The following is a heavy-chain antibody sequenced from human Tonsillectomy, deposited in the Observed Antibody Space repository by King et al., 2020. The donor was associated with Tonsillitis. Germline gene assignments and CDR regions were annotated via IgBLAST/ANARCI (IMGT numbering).Heavy chain of an antibody. J-gene: IGHJ4*02. Sequence: VQLVESGAEVKKPGASVKVSCKASGYTFTSYYMHWVRQDPGQGLEWMGIINPSGGSTTYAQKLQGRVTMTRDTSTSTVYMELSSLRSEDTTVYYCARGGVGATLYYFDYWGQGTLVTVSS. V-gene: IGHV1-46*04. CDR2: INPSGGST. CDR1: GYTFTSYY. CDR3: ARGGVGATLYYFDY. D-gene: IGHD1-26*01.